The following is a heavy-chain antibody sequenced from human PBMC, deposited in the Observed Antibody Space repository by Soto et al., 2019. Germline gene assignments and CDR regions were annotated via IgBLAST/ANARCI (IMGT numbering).Heavy chain of an antibody. CDR1: GGTFSSYA. J-gene: IGHJ6*02. D-gene: IGHD5-18*01. CDR2: IIPIFGTA. Sequence: QVQLVQSGAEVKKPGSSVKVSCKASGGTFSSYAISWVRQAPGQGLEWMGGIIPIFGTANYAQKFQGRVTIXXDXSXXTAYMELSSLRSEDTAVYYCARDQAMADYYYGMDVWGQGTTVTVSS. V-gene: IGHV1-69*12. CDR3: ARDQAMADYYYGMDV.